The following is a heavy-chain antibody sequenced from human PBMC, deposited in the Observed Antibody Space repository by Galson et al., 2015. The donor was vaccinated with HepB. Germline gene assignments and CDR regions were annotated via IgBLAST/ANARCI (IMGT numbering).Heavy chain of an antibody. CDR3: ARGLYPKCTGGVCPLDY. CDR1: GYTFTSYA. Sequence: SVKVSCKASGYTFTSYAMHWVRQAPGQRLEWMGWINAGNGNTKYSQKFQGRVTITRDTYASTAYMELSILRAEDTAVYYCARGLYPKCTGGVCPLDYWGQGTLVTVSS. CDR2: INAGNGNT. V-gene: IGHV1-3*01. D-gene: IGHD2-8*02. J-gene: IGHJ4*02.